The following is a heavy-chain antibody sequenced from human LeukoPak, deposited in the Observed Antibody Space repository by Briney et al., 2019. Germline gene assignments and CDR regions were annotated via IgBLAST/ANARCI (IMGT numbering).Heavy chain of an antibody. CDR3: ARELAEIAAAIRGYCYYYMDV. CDR2: INHSGSA. V-gene: IGHV4-34*01. D-gene: IGHD6-13*01. J-gene: IGHJ6*03. CDR1: GGSFSGYY. Sequence: SETLSLTCAVYGGSFSGYYWSWIRQPPGKGLEWIGEINHSGSADYNPSLKSRVTISVDTSKNHFSLKLSSVTAADTAVYYCARELAEIAAAIRGYCYYYMDVWGKGTTVTVSS.